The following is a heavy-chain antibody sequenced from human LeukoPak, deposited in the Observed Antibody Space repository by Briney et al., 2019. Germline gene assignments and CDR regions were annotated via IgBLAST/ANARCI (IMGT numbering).Heavy chain of an antibody. Sequence: PGGSLRLSCAASGFTFSSYEMNWVRQAPGKGLEWVSYISTAGDVIYYADSVKGRFTISRDNAKSSLYLQMNSLRAEDTAVYYCARLGGDTYYYGSGSFLTYGMDVWGKGTTVTVSS. J-gene: IGHJ6*04. CDR1: GFTFSSYE. CDR3: ARLGGDTYYYGSGSFLTYGMDV. D-gene: IGHD3-10*01. CDR2: ISTAGDVI. V-gene: IGHV3-48*03.